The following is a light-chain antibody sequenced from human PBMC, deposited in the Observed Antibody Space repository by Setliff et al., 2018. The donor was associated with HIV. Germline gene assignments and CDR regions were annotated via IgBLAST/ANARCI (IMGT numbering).Light chain of an antibody. CDR2: EVR. Sequence: QSALAQPASVSGSPGQSITISCTGTNSDVGGYNYVSWYQQHPGRATKLIIYEVRNRPSGVSHRFSGSKSGNTASLTISGLQAEDEADYYCSSYAITNTLPFGTGTKGTV. V-gene: IGLV2-14*01. CDR1: NSDVGGYNY. CDR3: SSYAITNTLP. J-gene: IGLJ1*01.